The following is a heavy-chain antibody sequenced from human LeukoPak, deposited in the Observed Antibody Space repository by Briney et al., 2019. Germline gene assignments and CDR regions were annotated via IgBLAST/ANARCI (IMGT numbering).Heavy chain of an antibody. CDR3: AKDGDYVVNYYYYMDV. V-gene: IGHV3-30*02. D-gene: IGHD4-17*01. CDR2: IQYDGSNR. J-gene: IGHJ6*03. Sequence: PGGTLRLSCAASGFTFSTYGRNWVRQAPGKGLEWVALIQYDGSNRHYVDSVKGRFTISRDNSKNTLDLQMNSLRAEDTAVYYCAKDGDYVVNYYYYMDVWGKGTTVTVSS. CDR1: GFTFSTYG.